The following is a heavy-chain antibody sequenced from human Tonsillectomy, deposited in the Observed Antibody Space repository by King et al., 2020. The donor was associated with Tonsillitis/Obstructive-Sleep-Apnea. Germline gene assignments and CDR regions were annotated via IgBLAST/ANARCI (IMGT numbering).Heavy chain of an antibody. CDR1: GFTFSSYG. CDR3: ARDDGRDYYGSGSYYSY. CDR2: IWYDGSNK. D-gene: IGHD3-10*01. V-gene: IGHV3-33*01. J-gene: IGHJ4*02. Sequence: VQLVESVGGVVQPGRSLRLSCAASGFTFSSYGMHWVRQAPGKGLEWLAVIWYDGSNKYYTDSVKGRFTISRDNSKKRLYVQMNSLGAEDTAVYYCARDDGRDYYGSGSYYSYWGQGTLVTVSS.